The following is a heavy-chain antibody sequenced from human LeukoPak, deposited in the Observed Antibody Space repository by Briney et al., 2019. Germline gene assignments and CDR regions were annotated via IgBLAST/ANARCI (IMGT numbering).Heavy chain of an antibody. CDR1: GFTFSSYA. Sequence: PGGSLGLSCAASGFTFSSYAMSWVRQAPGKGLEWVSAISGSGGSTYYADSVKGRFTISRDNSKNTLYLQMNSLRAEDTAVYYCAKEVVYYDSSGNDAFDIWGQGTMVTVSS. V-gene: IGHV3-23*01. CDR2: ISGSGGST. CDR3: AKEVVYYDSSGNDAFDI. D-gene: IGHD3-22*01. J-gene: IGHJ3*02.